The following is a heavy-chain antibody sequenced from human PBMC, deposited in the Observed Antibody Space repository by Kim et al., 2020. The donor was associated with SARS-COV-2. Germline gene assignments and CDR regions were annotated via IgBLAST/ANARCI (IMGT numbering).Heavy chain of an antibody. V-gene: IGHV4-34*01. D-gene: IGHD3-3*01. CDR3: ARRGRRFLEWWAYYFDY. CDR2: INHSGST. Sequence: SETLSLTCAVYGGSFSGYYWSWIRQPPGKGLEWIGEINHSGSTNYNPSLKSRVTISVDTSKNQFSLKLSSVTAADTAVYYCARRGRRFLEWWAYYFDYWGQGTLVTVSS. CDR1: GGSFSGYY. J-gene: IGHJ4*02.